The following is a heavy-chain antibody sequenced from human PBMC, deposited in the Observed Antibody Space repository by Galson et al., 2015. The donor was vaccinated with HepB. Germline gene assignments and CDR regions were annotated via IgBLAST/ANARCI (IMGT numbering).Heavy chain of an antibody. Sequence: SVKVSCKVSGYTLTELSMHWVRQAPGKGLEWMGGFDPEDGETIYAQKFQGRVTMTEDTSTDTAYMELSSLRSEDTAVYYCATAGGDYGYNWFDPWGQGTLVTVSS. D-gene: IGHD4-17*01. J-gene: IGHJ5*02. CDR1: GYTLTELS. CDR3: ATAGGDYGYNWFDP. CDR2: FDPEDGET. V-gene: IGHV1-24*01.